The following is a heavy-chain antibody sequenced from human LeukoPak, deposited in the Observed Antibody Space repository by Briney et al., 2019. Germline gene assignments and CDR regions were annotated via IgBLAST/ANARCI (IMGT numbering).Heavy chain of an antibody. CDR2: IYYSGST. J-gene: IGHJ6*02. CDR1: RFTFSSYV. CDR3: ASEYGSGSPYYYYGMDV. Sequence: PGGSLRLSCAASRFTFSSYVMGWVRQAPGKGLEWIGSIYYSGSTYYNPSLKSRVTISVDTSKNQFSLKLSSVTAADTVVYYCASEYGSGSPYYYYGMDVWGQGTTVTVSS. D-gene: IGHD3-10*01. V-gene: IGHV4-39*01.